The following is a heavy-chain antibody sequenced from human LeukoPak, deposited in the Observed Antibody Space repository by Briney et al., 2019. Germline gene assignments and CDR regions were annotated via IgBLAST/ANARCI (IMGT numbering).Heavy chain of an antibody. CDR3: ARGGRYLPLDI. V-gene: IGHV3-72*01. J-gene: IGHJ3*02. CDR2: TRNKANRYTT. CDR1: GFTFSDHY. Sequence: GGSLRLSCAASGFTFSDHYMDWVRQAPGKGLEWVGRTRNKANRYTTEYAASVKGRFTISRDDSKNSLYLQINSLKTADTAVYYCARGGRYLPLDIWGQGTTVTVSS. D-gene: IGHD3-10*01.